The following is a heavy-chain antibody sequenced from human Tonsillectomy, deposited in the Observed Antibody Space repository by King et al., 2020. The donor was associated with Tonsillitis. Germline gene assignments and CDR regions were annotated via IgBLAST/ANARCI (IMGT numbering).Heavy chain of an antibody. CDR3: ARAYYYDSSGYYWDY. D-gene: IGHD3-22*01. J-gene: IGHJ4*02. Sequence: QLVQSGAEVKKPGASVKVSCKASGYTFTGYYMHWVRQAPGQGLEWMGWINPNSGGTKYAQKFQGRGTMTRDTSISTAYMELSRLRSDATAVYYCARAYYYDSSGYYWDYWGQGTLVTVSS. CDR2: INPNSGGT. CDR1: GYTFTGYY. V-gene: IGHV1-2*02.